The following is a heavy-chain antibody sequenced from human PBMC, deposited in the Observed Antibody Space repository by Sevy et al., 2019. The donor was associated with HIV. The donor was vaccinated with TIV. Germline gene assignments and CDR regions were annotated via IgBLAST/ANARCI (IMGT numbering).Heavy chain of an antibody. CDR1: GFSFSSYG. D-gene: IGHD3-10*01. CDR2: IGVYNGNS. J-gene: IGHJ4*02. V-gene: IGHV1-18*01. Sequence: ASVKVSCKASGFSFSSYGFTWVRQAPGQGLEWMGWIGVYNGNSNSAQRLQGRVTLTTDTSTSTVYMELSGLKSDDTAVYYWAGVPTYYYGSSTYFDYWGQGTPVTVSS. CDR3: AGVPTYYYGSSTYFDY.